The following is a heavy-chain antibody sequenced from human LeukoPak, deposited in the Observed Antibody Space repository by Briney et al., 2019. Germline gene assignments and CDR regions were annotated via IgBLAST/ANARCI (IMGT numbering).Heavy chain of an antibody. D-gene: IGHD3/OR15-3a*01. V-gene: IGHV3-53*01. CDR2: IYSGGST. Sequence: PGGSLRLSCAASGFTVSSNYMTWVRQAPGKGLEWVSFIYSGGSTYYADSVKGRFTISRDNSKNTVYLQIISLRAEDTAVYYCARDVVGPNRWVYGMDVWGQGTTVTVSS. J-gene: IGHJ6*02. CDR1: GFTVSSNY. CDR3: ARDVVGPNRWVYGMDV.